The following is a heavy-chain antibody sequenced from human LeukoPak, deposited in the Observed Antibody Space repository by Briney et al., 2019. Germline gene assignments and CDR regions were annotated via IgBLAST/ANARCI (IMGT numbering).Heavy chain of an antibody. V-gene: IGHV6-1*01. J-gene: IGHJ6*02. D-gene: IGHD3-22*01. CDR3: AREDYYDSSGYYYGMDV. CDR2: TYYRSKWYN. Sequence: SQTLSLTCAISGDSVSGNSAAWNWIRQSPSRGLEWLGRTYYRSKWYNDYAVSVKSRITINPDTSKNQFSLQLNSVTPEDTAVYYCAREDYYDSSGYYYGMDVWGQGTTVTVSS. CDR1: GDSVSGNSAA.